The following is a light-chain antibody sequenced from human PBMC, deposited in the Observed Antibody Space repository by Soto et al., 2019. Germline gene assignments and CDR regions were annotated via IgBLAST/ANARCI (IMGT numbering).Light chain of an antibody. Sequence: QMTQSPSFLSSSLGDSVTITCRASQGISSYLAWYQQKPGKAPKLLIYAASTLQSGVPSRFSASGSGTDFTLTLNSLQPEDFATYYCQQGYSTPWTFGQGTKVDIK. CDR2: AAS. V-gene: IGKV1-9*01. CDR3: QQGYSTPWT. CDR1: QGISSY. J-gene: IGKJ1*01.